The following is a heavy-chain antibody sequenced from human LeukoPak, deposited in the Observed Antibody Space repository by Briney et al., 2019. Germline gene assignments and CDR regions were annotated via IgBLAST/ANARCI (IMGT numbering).Heavy chain of an antibody. CDR3: AKDVRGSTSWYGLDY. CDR2: ISWDGGST. J-gene: IGHJ4*02. V-gene: IGHV3-43D*03. D-gene: IGHD6-13*01. CDR1: GFTFDDYA. Sequence: GGSLRLSCAASGFTFDDYAMHWVRQAPGKGLEWVSLISWDGGSTYYADSVKGRFTISRDNSKNSLYLQMNSLRSEDTALYYCAKDVRGSTSWYGLDYWGQGTLVTVSS.